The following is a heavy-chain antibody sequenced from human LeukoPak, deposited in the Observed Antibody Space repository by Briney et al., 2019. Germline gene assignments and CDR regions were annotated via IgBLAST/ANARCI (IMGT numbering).Heavy chain of an antibody. CDR3: ASPTYSGSYYYFDY. CDR1: GFTFSSYW. V-gene: IGHV3-74*01. J-gene: IGHJ4*02. CDR2: INSDGSST. D-gene: IGHD1-26*01. Sequence: PGGSLRLSCAASGFTFSSYWMHWVRQAPGKGLVWVSRINSDGSSTSYADSVKGRFTISRDNAKNTLYLQMNSLRAEDTAVYYCASPTYSGSYYYFDYWGQGTLVTVSS.